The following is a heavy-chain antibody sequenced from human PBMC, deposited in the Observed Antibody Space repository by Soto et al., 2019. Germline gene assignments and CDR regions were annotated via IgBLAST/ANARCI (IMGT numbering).Heavy chain of an antibody. CDR2: LWYDGDDK. V-gene: IGHV3-33*01. Sequence: QVLLVESGGGVVQPGTSLRLSCAASGFTIGSYGMHWVRQAPGKGLEWVAGLWYDGDDKYYGDSVKGRLTISRDNSRNTLYLCMNSLRAEDTAVYYCVRGPYYGLYYFDSWGQGTLVTVSS. J-gene: IGHJ4*02. D-gene: IGHD3-10*01. CDR3: VRGPYYGLYYFDS. CDR1: GFTIGSYG.